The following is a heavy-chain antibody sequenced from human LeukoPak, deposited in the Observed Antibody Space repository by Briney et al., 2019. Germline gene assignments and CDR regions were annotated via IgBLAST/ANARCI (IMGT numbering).Heavy chain of an antibody. CDR2: INHSGST. CDR1: GVSFSGYY. D-gene: IGHD2-2*02. CDR3: ARYCSSTSCYNAPGYDFDY. J-gene: IGHJ4*02. Sequence: SESLSLTCAVYGVSFSGYYWSWMRQPPGKGLEWIGEINHSGSTNYNPSLKSRVTISVDTSKNQFSLKLSSVTAADTAVYYCARYCSSTSCYNAPGYDFDYWGQGTLVTVSS. V-gene: IGHV4-34*01.